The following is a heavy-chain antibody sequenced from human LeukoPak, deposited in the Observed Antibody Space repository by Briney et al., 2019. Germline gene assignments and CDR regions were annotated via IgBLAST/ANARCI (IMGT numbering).Heavy chain of an antibody. CDR2: INHSGST. Sequence: SETLSLTCAVYGGSFSGYYWSWIRQPPGKGLEWIGEINHSGSTNYNPSLKSRVPISVDTSKNQFSLKLSSVTAADTAVYYCARRDVHDSSGYYSPFDYWGQGTLVTVSS. J-gene: IGHJ4*02. CDR1: GGSFSGYY. V-gene: IGHV4-34*01. CDR3: ARRDVHDSSGYYSPFDY. D-gene: IGHD3-22*01.